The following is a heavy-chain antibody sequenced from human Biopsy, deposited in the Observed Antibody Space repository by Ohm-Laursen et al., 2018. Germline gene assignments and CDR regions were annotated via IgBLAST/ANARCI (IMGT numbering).Heavy chain of an antibody. CDR1: GFTFNVYS. V-gene: IGHV3-21*01. J-gene: IGHJ6*02. CDR2: ITSRTSST. Sequence: SLRLSCAASGFTFNVYSIVRVRQAPGKGLEWVSSITSRTSSTYYADSVKGRVTISRDNANNSVSLQMNNPRVDDTAVYYCARWYGDLFYYYNGMDVWGQGTTVTVSS. D-gene: IGHD3-10*01. CDR3: ARWYGDLFYYYNGMDV.